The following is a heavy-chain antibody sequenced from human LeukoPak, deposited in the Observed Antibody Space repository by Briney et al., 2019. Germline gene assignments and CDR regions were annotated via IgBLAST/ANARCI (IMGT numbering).Heavy chain of an antibody. Sequence: ASETLSLTCTVSGGSISSGGYYWSWIRQHPGKGLERIGYIYYSGSTYYNPSLKSRVTISVDTSKNQFSLKLSSVTAADTAVYYCARVLRLRRGAFDIWGQGTMVTVSS. CDR1: GGSISSGGYY. J-gene: IGHJ3*02. CDR3: ARVLRLRRGAFDI. CDR2: IYYSGST. D-gene: IGHD3-16*01. V-gene: IGHV4-31*03.